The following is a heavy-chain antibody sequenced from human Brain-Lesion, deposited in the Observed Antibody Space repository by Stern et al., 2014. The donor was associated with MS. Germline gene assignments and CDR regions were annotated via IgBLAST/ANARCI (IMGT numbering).Heavy chain of an antibody. CDR3: ARHQLGYGYAYLRY. CDR1: GDSLSSSTFY. V-gene: IGHV4-39*01. J-gene: IGHJ4*02. D-gene: IGHD5-18*01. CDR2: FYYSGTT. Sequence: VQLVESGPGLVKPSDTLSLTCSVSGDSLSSSTFYWGWIRQPPGKGPEWIGSFYYSGTTYSPPSLRGRVPFSVDPSKTQFSLRLPSVTAADTAVYYCARHQLGYGYAYLRYWGQGTLVTVSS.